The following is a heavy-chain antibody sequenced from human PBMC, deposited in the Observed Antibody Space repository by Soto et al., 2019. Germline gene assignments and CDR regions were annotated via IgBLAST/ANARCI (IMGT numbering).Heavy chain of an antibody. J-gene: IGHJ3*02. D-gene: IGHD3-9*01. CDR3: ASNILRYFDWSADHDAFDI. Sequence: PGESLKISCKGSGYSFTSYWISWVRQMPGKGLEWMGRIDPSDSYTNYSPSFQGHVTISADKSISTAYLQWSSLKASDTAMYYCASNILRYFDWSADHDAFDIWGQGTMVTVSS. CDR1: GYSFTSYW. V-gene: IGHV5-10-1*01. CDR2: IDPSDSYT.